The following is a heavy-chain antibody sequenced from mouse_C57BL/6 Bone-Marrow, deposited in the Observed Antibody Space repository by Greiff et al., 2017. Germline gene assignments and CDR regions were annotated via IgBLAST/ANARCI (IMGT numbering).Heavy chain of an antibody. V-gene: IGHV6-3*01. D-gene: IGHD1-1*01. Sequence: EVQRVESGGGLVQPGGSMKLSCVASGFTFSNYWMNWVRQSPEKGLEWVAQIRLKSDNYATHYAESVKGRFTISRDDSKSSVYLQMNNLRAEDTGIYYCTGRDLLLREGHYFDYWGQGTTLTVSS. CDR1: GFTFSNYW. J-gene: IGHJ2*01. CDR2: IRLKSDNYAT. CDR3: TGRDLLLREGHYFDY.